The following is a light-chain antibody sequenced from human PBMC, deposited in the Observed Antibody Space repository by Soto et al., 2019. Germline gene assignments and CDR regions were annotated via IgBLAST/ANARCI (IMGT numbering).Light chain of an antibody. V-gene: IGLV2-23*01. J-gene: IGLJ2*01. CDR1: SSDVGSYNL. CDR2: EGS. Sequence: QSALTQPASVSGSPGXSXTISCTGTSSDVGSYNLVSWYQQHPGKAPKLMIYEGSKRPSGVSNRFSGSKSGNTASLTISGLQAEDEADYYCCSYASSRSLVFGGGTKLTVL. CDR3: CSYASSRSLV.